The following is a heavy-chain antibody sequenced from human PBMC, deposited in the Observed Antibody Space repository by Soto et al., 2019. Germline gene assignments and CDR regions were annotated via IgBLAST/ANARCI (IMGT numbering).Heavy chain of an antibody. Sequence: SEKLSLPCTVSGGFTITCHRSGLRQPPGKGLEWIGYISYIASTNYNPSLKSRVTISVDTSKNQFSLKLSSVTAADTAVYYCARHGRHYYYGSGVESRYGMDVWGQGTTVT. CDR3: ARHGRHYYYGSGVESRYGMDV. V-gene: IGHV4-59*08. J-gene: IGHJ6*02. CDR1: GGFTITCH. D-gene: IGHD3-10*01. CDR2: ISYIAST.